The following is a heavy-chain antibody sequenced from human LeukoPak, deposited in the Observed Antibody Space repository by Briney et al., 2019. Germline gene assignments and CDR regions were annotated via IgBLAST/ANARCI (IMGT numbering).Heavy chain of an antibody. J-gene: IGHJ4*02. CDR3: ARGLIMAVAGRGEFHY. CDR1: GGSISSYY. Sequence: SETLSLTCTVSGGSISSYYWSWIRQPPGKGLEWIGYIYYSGSTNYNPSLKSRVTISVNTSKNQFSLKLSSVTAADTAVYYCARGLIMAVAGRGEFHYWGQGTLVTVSS. D-gene: IGHD6-13*01. V-gene: IGHV4-59*01. CDR2: IYYSGST.